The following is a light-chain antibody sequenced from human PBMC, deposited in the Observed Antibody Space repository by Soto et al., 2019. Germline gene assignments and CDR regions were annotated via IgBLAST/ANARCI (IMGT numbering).Light chain of an antibody. Sequence: QSVLTQPPSSSGTPGQRVTISCSGSSSNIGSNTVNWYQHLPGTAPTLLIYSNNQRPSGVPDRFSGSKSGTSASLGISGLQSEDEADYYCAAWDDSLNGVVFGGGTKLTVL. V-gene: IGLV1-44*01. CDR2: SNN. J-gene: IGLJ2*01. CDR3: AAWDDSLNGVV. CDR1: SSNIGSNT.